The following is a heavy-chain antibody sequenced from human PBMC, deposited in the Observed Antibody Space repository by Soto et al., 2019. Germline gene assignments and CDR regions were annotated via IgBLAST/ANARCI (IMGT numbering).Heavy chain of an antibody. J-gene: IGHJ4*02. Sequence: GASVKVSCKASGYTFTSYGISWVRQAPGQGLEWMGWISAYNGNTNYAQKLQGRVTMTTDTSTSTAYMELRSLRSDDTAVYYCARYSMSLRYFDSLQSDYWGQGPLVTVSS. CDR3: ARYSMSLRYFDSLQSDY. CDR1: GYTFTSYG. D-gene: IGHD3-9*01. CDR2: ISAYNGNT. V-gene: IGHV1-18*01.